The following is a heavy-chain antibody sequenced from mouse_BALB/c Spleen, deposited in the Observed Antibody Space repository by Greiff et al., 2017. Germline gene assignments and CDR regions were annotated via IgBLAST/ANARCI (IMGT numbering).Heavy chain of an antibody. CDR3: AREEYGNYGSMDY. Sequence: EVQLQESGPGLVKPSQSLSLTCTVTGYSITSDYAWNWIRQFPGNKLEWMGYISYSGSTSYNPSLKSRISITRDTSKNQFFLQLNSVTTEDTATYYCAREEYGNYGSMDYWGQGTSVTVSA. V-gene: IGHV3-2*02. CDR1: GYSITSDYA. CDR2: ISYSGST. J-gene: IGHJ4*01. D-gene: IGHD2-10*02.